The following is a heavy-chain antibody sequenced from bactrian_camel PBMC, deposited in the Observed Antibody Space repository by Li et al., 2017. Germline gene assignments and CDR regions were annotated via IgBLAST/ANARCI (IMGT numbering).Heavy chain of an antibody. CDR1: GFTFSTYY. Sequence: HVQLVESGGGSVQAGGSLTLSCAASGFTFSTYYMSWVRQAPGKGLEWVSSVYSDDSNTNYADSVKGRFTISRDNAKNTVYLQMNSLKSEDTALYYCATIRWMVVTGSHAGFGYWGQGTQVTVS. CDR2: VYSDDSNT. D-gene: IGHD6*01. CDR3: ATIRWMVVTGSHAGFGY. V-gene: IGHV3-2*01. J-gene: IGHJ6*01.